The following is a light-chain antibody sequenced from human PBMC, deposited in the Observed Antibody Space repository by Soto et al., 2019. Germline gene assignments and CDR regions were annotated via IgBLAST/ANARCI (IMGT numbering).Light chain of an antibody. CDR3: QQYRDLPQT. CDR1: QSVRSNY. V-gene: IGKV3-20*01. Sequence: EIVLTQSPGTLSLSPGERATLSCRASQSVRSNYLAWYQQKPGQAPRLLIYNPSTRATGIPDRFSGSGSGTDFTLTISRLEPEDFALYYCQQYRDLPQTFGQGTQVEIK. J-gene: IGKJ1*01. CDR2: NPS.